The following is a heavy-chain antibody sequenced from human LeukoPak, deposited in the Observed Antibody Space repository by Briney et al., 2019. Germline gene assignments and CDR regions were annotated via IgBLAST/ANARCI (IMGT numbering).Heavy chain of an antibody. D-gene: IGHD5-12*01. CDR2: INWNGANV. V-gene: IGHV3-9*01. CDR3: AKDYNGYDRGSCFDY. Sequence: TGGSLRLSCAASGFTFDDYAMHWVRHAPGKGLEWVSGINWNGANVGYADSVKGRFTISRDNAKNSLYLQMSSLRAEDTALYYCAKDYNGYDRGSCFDYWGQGTLVTVSS. CDR1: GFTFDDYA. J-gene: IGHJ4*02.